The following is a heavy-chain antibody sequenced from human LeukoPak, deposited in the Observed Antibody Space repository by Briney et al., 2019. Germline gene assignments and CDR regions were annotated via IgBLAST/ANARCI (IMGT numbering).Heavy chain of an antibody. J-gene: IGHJ4*02. CDR1: GFSLSTSGMR. D-gene: IGHD6-19*01. CDR2: IDWDDDK. CDR3: ARGIAVAGNFDY. V-gene: IGHV2-70*04. Sequence: SGPTLVNPTQTLTLTCTFSGFSLSTSGMRVSWIRQPPEKALEWLARIDWDDDKFYSTSLKTRLTISKDTSKNQVVLTMTNMGPVDTATYYCARGIAVAGNFDYWGQGTLVTVSS.